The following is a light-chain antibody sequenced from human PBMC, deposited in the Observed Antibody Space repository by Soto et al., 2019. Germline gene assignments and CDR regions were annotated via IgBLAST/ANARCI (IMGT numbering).Light chain of an antibody. CDR2: KAS. CDR3: QHYNSYSEA. J-gene: IGKJ1*01. Sequence: DIPMTQSPSTLSGYVGDRDTITCRASQTISSWLAWYQQKPGKAPKLLIYKASTLKSGVPSRFSGSGPGTEFTLTISSLQPDDFATYYCQHYNSYSEAFGQGTNVDI. V-gene: IGKV1-5*03. CDR1: QTISSW.